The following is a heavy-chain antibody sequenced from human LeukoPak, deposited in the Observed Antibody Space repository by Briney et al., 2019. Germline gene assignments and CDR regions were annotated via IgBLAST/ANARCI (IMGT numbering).Heavy chain of an antibody. CDR1: GGSISSSSYY. CDR2: IYYSGST. V-gene: IGHV4-39*07. D-gene: IGHD1-26*01. J-gene: IGHJ4*02. CDR3: ARGSRLGISTVTTWIVGATTFDY. Sequence: NPSETLSLTCTVSGGSISSSSYYWGWIRQPPGKGLEWIGSIYYSGSTYYNPSLKSRVTISEDTSKNQFSLKLSSVTAADTAVYYCARGSRLGISTVTTWIVGATTFDYWGQGTLVTVSS.